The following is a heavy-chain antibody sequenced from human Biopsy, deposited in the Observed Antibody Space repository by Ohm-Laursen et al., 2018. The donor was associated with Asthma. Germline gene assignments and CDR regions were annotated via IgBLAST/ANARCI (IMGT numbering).Heavy chain of an antibody. CDR1: GVSISSDY. J-gene: IGHJ4*02. Sequence: GTLSLTCTVSGVSISSDYWSWIRQPPGKGLEWIGHIYYSGSTNYQPSLKSRVTMSVDKSKNQFSLKLRSVTAADTAVYFCARAPIPAYSDSSGFDLWGQGTLVTVSS. CDR3: ARAPIPAYSDSSGFDL. V-gene: IGHV4-59*12. CDR2: IYYSGST. D-gene: IGHD3-22*01.